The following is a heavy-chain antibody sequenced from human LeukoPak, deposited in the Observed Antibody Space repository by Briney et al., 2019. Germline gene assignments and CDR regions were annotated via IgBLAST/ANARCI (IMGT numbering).Heavy chain of an antibody. CDR3: ARAGDYYDSSGYLHPSPGGFFDY. V-gene: IGHV4-4*07. Sequence: SETLSLTCTVSGGSISSYYWSWIRHPAGKGLEWIGRIYTSGSTNYNPSLKSRVTMSVDTSKNQFSLKLSSVTAADTAVYYCARAGDYYDSSGYLHPSPGGFFDYWGQGTLVTVSS. D-gene: IGHD3-22*01. J-gene: IGHJ4*02. CDR2: IYTSGST. CDR1: GGSISSYY.